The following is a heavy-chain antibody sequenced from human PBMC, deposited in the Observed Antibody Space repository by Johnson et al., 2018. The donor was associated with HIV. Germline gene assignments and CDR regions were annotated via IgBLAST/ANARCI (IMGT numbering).Heavy chain of an antibody. V-gene: IGHV3-30*14. CDR1: GFTFSSYA. CDR2: ISYDGSNK. J-gene: IGHJ3*02. D-gene: IGHD7-27*01. CDR3: ATGDGRGAFDI. Sequence: QVQLVESGGGLVQHGRSLRLSCAASGFTFSSYAMHWVRQAPGKGLEWVAVISYDGSNKYYADSVKGRFTISRENSKNTLYLQMNSLRAEDTAVYYCATGDGRGAFDIWGQGTMVTVSS.